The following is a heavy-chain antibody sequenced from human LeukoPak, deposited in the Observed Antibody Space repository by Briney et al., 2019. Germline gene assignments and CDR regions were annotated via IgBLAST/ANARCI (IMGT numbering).Heavy chain of an antibody. J-gene: IGHJ5*02. D-gene: IGHD4-17*01. V-gene: IGHV1-69*13. CDR1: GGTFSSYA. CDR2: IIPIFGTV. CDR3: ARDAHYGDYSGEGYNWFDP. Sequence: SVKVSCKASGGTFSSYAISWVRQAPGQGLEWMGGIIPIFGTVNYAQKFQGRVTITADESTSTAYMELSSLRPEDTAVYYCARDAHYGDYSGEGYNWFDPWGQGTLVTVSS.